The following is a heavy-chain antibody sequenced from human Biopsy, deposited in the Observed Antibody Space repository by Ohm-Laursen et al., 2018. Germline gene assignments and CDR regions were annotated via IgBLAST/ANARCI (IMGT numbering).Heavy chain of an antibody. CDR1: GFTFNNYG. CDR3: AKASGYSSGWPIDY. Sequence: SLRLSCTASGFTFNNYGMQWVRQAPGKGLEWVSGISWNSGGIGYADSVKGRFTISRDNAKNSLYLQMHSLRAEDTAFYYCAKASGYSSGWPIDYWGQGNLVTVSS. D-gene: IGHD6-19*01. CDR2: ISWNSGGI. J-gene: IGHJ4*02. V-gene: IGHV3-9*01.